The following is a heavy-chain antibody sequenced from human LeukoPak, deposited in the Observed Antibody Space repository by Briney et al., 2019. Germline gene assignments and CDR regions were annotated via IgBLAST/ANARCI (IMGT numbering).Heavy chain of an antibody. V-gene: IGHV4-34*01. CDR3: TRVSVPRWGSYRRPNSFDP. CDR1: GGSFSGYY. CDR2: INHSGST. D-gene: IGHD3-16*02. J-gene: IGHJ5*02. Sequence: SETLSLTCAVYGGSFSGYYWSWIRQPPGKGLEWIGEINHSGSTNYNPSLKSRVTISVDTSKNQFSLKLGSVTAADTAVYYCTRVSVPRWGSYRRPNSFDPWGQGTLVTVSS.